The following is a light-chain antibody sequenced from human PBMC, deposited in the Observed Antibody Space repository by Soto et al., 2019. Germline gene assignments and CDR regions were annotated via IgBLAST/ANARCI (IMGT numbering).Light chain of an antibody. CDR2: EVS. CDR1: SSDVGGYNY. Sequence: QSALTQPASVSGSPGQSITISCTGTSSDVGGYNYVYWYQQHPGKAPKLMIYEVSNRPSGVSNRFSGSKAGNTASLTIPGLQAEDEADYYCSSYRSSSTFVVFGGGTKLTVL. V-gene: IGLV2-14*01. J-gene: IGLJ2*01. CDR3: SSYRSSSTFVV.